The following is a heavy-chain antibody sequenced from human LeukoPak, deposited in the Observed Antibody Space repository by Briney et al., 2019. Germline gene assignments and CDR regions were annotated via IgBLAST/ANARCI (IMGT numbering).Heavy chain of an antibody. D-gene: IGHD3-10*01. CDR3: ARTRYYYNSRSYGAPYYFDY. CDR1: GGSISSSSYY. CDR2: IYTSGST. V-gene: IGHV4-61*02. Sequence: SETLSLTCTVSGGSISSSSYYWGWIRQPAGKGLEWIGRIYTSGSTNYNPSLKSRVTMSVDTSKNQFSLKLSSVTAADTAVYYCARTRYYYNSRSYGAPYYFDYWGQGTLVTVSS. J-gene: IGHJ4*02.